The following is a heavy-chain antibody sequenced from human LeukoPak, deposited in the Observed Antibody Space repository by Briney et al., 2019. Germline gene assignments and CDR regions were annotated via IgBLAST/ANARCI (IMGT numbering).Heavy chain of an antibody. Sequence: SVKVSCKASGGTFSSYAISWVRQAPGQGLEWMGGIIPIFGTANYAQRFQGRVTNTADESTSTAYMELSSLRSEDTAVYYCARVGIVVPAAIRYYYGMDVWGQGTTVTVSS. CDR1: GGTFSSYA. J-gene: IGHJ6*02. CDR3: ARVGIVVPAAIRYYYGMDV. D-gene: IGHD2-2*02. V-gene: IGHV1-69*13. CDR2: IIPIFGTA.